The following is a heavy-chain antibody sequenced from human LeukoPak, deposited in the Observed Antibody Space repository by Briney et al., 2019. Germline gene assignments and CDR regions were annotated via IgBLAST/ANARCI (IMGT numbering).Heavy chain of an antibody. CDR3: ARGEYSGGQNDY. V-gene: IGHV4-59*08. CDR2: IYYSGST. D-gene: IGHD2-21*01. Sequence: PSETLSLTCTVSGGSISSYYWSWIRQPPGKGLEWIGYIYYSGSTNYNPSLKSRVTISVDTSKNQFSLKVTSVTAADSALYNCARGEYSGGQNDYWGQGTLVTVSS. CDR1: GGSISSYY. J-gene: IGHJ4*02.